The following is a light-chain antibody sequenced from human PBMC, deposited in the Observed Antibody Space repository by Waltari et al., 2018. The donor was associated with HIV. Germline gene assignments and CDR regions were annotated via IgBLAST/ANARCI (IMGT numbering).Light chain of an antibody. J-gene: IGLJ2*01. CDR3: NSWDNSGNHLVV. CDR1: SLRSYY. Sequence: SSELTQDPAVSVALGQTVRITCQGDSLRSYYASWYQQKPGQAPVLVIYGKNNRPSGIPDRFSGFSSGNTASLTITGAQAEDEADYYCNSWDNSGNHLVVFGGGTKLTVL. CDR2: GKN. V-gene: IGLV3-19*01.